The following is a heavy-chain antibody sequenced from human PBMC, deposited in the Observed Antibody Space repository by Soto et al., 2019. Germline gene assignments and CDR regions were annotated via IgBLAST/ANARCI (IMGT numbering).Heavy chain of an antibody. J-gene: IGHJ6*02. D-gene: IGHD3-3*02. CDR1: GGSVSGGSYQ. V-gene: IGHV4-61*01. Sequence: SETLSLTCTVSGGSVSGGSYQWTWIRQPPGKGLEWIGYVHFTGGTNYNPSLESRVTISIDTSRDQFSLKLTSLTAADTAVYFCARDNMAAFDYHYYGMDVWGPGTTVTVSS. CDR2: VHFTGGT. CDR3: ARDNMAAFDYHYYGMDV.